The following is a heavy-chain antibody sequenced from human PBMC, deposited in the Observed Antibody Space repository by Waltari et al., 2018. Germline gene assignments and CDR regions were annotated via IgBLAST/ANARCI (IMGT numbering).Heavy chain of an antibody. CDR2: IYTSGST. Sequence: QVQLQESGPGLVKPSQTLSLTCTVSGGSISSGSYYWSWIRRPAGKGLEWIGRIYTSGSTNYNPSLKSRVTISVDTSKNQFSLKLSSVTAADTAVYYCARSPWLPYYYYMDVWGKGTTVTVSS. CDR3: ARSPWLPYYYYMDV. CDR1: GGSISSGSYY. V-gene: IGHV4-61*02. J-gene: IGHJ6*03. D-gene: IGHD5-12*01.